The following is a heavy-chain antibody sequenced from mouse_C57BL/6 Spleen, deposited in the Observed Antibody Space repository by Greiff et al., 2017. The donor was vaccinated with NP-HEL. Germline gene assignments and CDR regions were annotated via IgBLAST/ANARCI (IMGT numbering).Heavy chain of an antibody. D-gene: IGHD2-5*01. Sequence: EVQLQQSVAELVRPGASVKLSCTASGFNIKNTYMHWVKQRPEQGLAWIGRIDPATGTPTYAPKFQGKAPITADTSSNTAYLQLSSLTSEDTAIYYCARSSNYVDWYFDVWGTGTTVTVSS. J-gene: IGHJ1*03. CDR2: IDPATGTP. CDR1: GFNIKNTY. CDR3: ARSSNYVDWYFDV. V-gene: IGHV14-3*01.